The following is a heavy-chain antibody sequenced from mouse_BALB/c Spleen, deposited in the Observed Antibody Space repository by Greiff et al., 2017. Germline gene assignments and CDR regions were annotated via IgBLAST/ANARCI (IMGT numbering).Heavy chain of an antibody. CDR2: ISSGGST. V-gene: IGHV5-6-5*01. Sequence: DVMLVESGGGLVKPGGSLKLSCAASGFTFSSYAMSWVRQTPEKRLEWVASISSGGSTYYPDSVKGRFTISRDNARNILYLQMSSLRSEDTAMYYCTREDLLLRSFDVWGAGTTVTVSS. CDR3: TREDLLLRSFDV. D-gene: IGHD1-1*01. J-gene: IGHJ1*01. CDR1: GFTFSSYA.